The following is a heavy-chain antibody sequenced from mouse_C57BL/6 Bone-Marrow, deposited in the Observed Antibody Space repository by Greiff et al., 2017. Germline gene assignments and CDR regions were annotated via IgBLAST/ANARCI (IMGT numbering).Heavy chain of an antibody. Sequence: VQLQQPGAELVKPGASVKLSCKASGYTFTSYWMHWVKQRPGQGLEWIGMIHPNSGSTNYNAKFKSKATLTVDKSSSTAYMPLSSLTSEDSAVWYCARSGGYYPAWFAYWGQGTLVTVSA. CDR2: IHPNSGST. CDR1: GYTFTSYW. CDR3: ARSGGYYPAWFAY. V-gene: IGHV1-64*01. D-gene: IGHD2-3*01. J-gene: IGHJ3*01.